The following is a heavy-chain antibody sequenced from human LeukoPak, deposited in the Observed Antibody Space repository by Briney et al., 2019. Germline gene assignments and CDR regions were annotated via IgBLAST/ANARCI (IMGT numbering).Heavy chain of an antibody. D-gene: IGHD1-7*01. Sequence: GGFLRLSCAASGFSFSSYAMSWVRQAPGKGLEWVSSASGSGGSTNYADSVKGRFTISRDNSKNTLYLQMNSLRGEDTAIYYCTKGQSGTSFDPWGQGTPVTVSS. CDR2: ASGSGGST. CDR3: TKGQSGTSFDP. CDR1: GFSFSSYA. J-gene: IGHJ5*02. V-gene: IGHV3-23*01.